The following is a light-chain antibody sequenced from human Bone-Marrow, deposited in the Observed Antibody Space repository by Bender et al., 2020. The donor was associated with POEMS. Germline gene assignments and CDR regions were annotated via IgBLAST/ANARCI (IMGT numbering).Light chain of an antibody. CDR1: SSNIGSNP. Sequence: QSVLTQPPSASRTPGQRVAISCSGDSSNIGSNPVIWYQQLPGTAPKVVIHDNNVRPSGVPDRFSGSKSGSSASLAISGLQSEDEADYYCAAWDDSLNGYVFGTGTKVSVL. J-gene: IGLJ1*01. V-gene: IGLV1-44*01. CDR3: AAWDDSLNGYV. CDR2: DNN.